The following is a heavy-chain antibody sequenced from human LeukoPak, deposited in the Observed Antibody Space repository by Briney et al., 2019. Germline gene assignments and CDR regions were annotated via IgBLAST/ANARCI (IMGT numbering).Heavy chain of an antibody. D-gene: IGHD4-17*01. CDR1: GFTVSNNY. V-gene: IGHV3-66*01. CDR2: IYGSGSA. CDR3: ARINFGDDY. Sequence: GGSLRLSCAASGFTVSNNYINWVRQAPGKGLEWVSLIYGSGSADYADSVKGRFTISRDNSMNTVYLQMNSLRAEDTAVYYCARINFGDDYRGQGTLVTVSS. J-gene: IGHJ4*02.